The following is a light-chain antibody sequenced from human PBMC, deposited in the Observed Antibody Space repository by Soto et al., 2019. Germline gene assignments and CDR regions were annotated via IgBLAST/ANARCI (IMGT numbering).Light chain of an antibody. CDR3: QHYHSYPWT. CDR1: QNIIVW. V-gene: IGKV1-5*03. J-gene: IGKJ1*01. Sequence: DIQMTQSPSTLSASVGDRVTITCRASQNIIVWLAWFQQRPGKAPKLLIYKASNLESGVPSRFSGSGSWTEFTLTISSLQPADFATYYCQHYHSYPWTFGQGTKVEVK. CDR2: KAS.